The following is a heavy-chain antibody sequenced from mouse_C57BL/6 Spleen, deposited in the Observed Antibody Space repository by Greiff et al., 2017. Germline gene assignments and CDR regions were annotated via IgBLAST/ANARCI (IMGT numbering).Heavy chain of an antibody. CDR3: ARGDGYYSYAMDY. D-gene: IGHD2-3*01. V-gene: IGHV1-42*01. CDR1: GYSFTGYY. CDR2: INPSTGGT. J-gene: IGHJ4*01. Sequence: VQLQQSGPELVKPGASVKISCKASGYSFTGYYMNWVKQSPEKSLEWIGEINPSTGGTTYNQKFKTKATLTVDKSSSTAYMQLKSLTSEDSAVYYCARGDGYYSYAMDYWGQGTSVTVSS.